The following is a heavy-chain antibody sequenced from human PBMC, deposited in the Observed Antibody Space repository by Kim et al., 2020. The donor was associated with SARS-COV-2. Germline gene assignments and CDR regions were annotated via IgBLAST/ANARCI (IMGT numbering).Heavy chain of an antibody. CDR3: AKDSVVGATDY. V-gene: IGHV3-23*01. CDR1: GFTFSNYA. D-gene: IGHD1-26*01. CDR2: ISGSGDTS. J-gene: IGHJ4*02. Sequence: GGSLRLSCAASGFTFSNYAMNWVRQAPGKGLEWVSMISGSGDTSYYADSVKGRFTISRDNSKTTLYLQMNRLRADDTAIYYCAKDSVVGATDYWGQGTLGTVS.